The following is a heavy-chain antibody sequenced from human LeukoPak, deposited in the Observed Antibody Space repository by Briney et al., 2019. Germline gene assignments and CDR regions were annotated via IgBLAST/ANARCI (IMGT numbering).Heavy chain of an antibody. Sequence: GGSLRLSCAASGFTFDDYAMHWVRQAPGKGPEWVSGISWNSGSIGYADSVKGRFTISRDNAKNSLYLQMNSLRAEDTALYYCAKVQGPELQGIWFDPWGQGTLVTVSS. V-gene: IGHV3-9*01. CDR3: AKVQGPELQGIWFDP. J-gene: IGHJ5*02. CDR2: ISWNSGSI. D-gene: IGHD1-14*01. CDR1: GFTFDDYA.